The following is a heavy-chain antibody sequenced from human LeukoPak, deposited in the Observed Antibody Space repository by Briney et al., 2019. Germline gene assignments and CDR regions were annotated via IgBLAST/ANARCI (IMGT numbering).Heavy chain of an antibody. CDR2: TYTSGST. CDR3: ARLRWSSPVGV. CDR1: GGSISSGSYY. D-gene: IGHD4-23*01. J-gene: IGHJ6*02. V-gene: IGHV4-61*02. Sequence: SETLSLTCTVSGGSISSGSYYWSWIRQPAGKGLEWIGRTYTSGSTNYNPSLKSRVTISVDTSKNQFSLKLSSVTAADTAVYYCARLRWSSPVGVWGQGTTVTVSS.